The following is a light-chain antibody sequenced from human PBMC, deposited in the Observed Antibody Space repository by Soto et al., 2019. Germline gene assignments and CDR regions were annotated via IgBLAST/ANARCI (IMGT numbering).Light chain of an antibody. CDR2: GTS. CDR1: RTVGRSY. V-gene: IGKV3-20*01. J-gene: IGKJ1*01. CDR3: QQYDTIPPWT. Sequence: ETVLTQSPAIMYLSPGERATLSCRASRTVGRSYLAWYQQKPGQAPRLLLFGTSTRATGIPDRFSGGGSGTDFTLTISRLDPEDYAVYFCQQYDTIPPWTFGQGTRVEV.